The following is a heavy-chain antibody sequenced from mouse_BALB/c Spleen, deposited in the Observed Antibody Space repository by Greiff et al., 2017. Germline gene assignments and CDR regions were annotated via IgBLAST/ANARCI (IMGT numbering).Heavy chain of an antibody. CDR3: ASYYGSSYDY. D-gene: IGHD1-1*01. V-gene: IGHV3-2*02. CDR1: GYSITSDYA. Sequence: EVKLEESGPGLVKPSQSLSLTCTVTGYSITSDYAWNWIRQFPGNKLEWMGYISYSGSTSYNPSLKSRISITRDTSKNQFFLQLNSVTTEDTATYYCASYYGSSYDYWGQGTTLTVSS. J-gene: IGHJ2*01. CDR2: ISYSGST.